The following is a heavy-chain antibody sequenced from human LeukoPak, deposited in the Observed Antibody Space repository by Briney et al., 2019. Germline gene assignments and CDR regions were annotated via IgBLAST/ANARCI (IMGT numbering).Heavy chain of an antibody. Sequence: GGSLRLSCTSSTFTFGDYAINWIRQAPGKGLEWVGFIRRKVYGGTPEYAASVKGRFTISRDDSKSIAYLQMNSLKTEDTAVYYCTRGASPDILTGDYWGQGTLVTVSS. CDR2: IRRKVYGGTP. CDR3: TRGASPDILTGDY. CDR1: TFTFGDYA. V-gene: IGHV3-49*03. D-gene: IGHD3-9*01. J-gene: IGHJ4*02.